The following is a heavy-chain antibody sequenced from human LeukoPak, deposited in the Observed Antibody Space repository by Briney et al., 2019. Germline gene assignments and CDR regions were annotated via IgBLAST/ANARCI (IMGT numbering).Heavy chain of an antibody. V-gene: IGHV3-23*01. CDR2: ISGSGGST. D-gene: IGHD3-3*01. CDR1: GFTFSSYA. J-gene: IGHJ4*02. Sequence: GGSLRLSCAASGFTFSSYAMSWVRQAPGKGLEWVSAISGSGGSTYYADSVKGRFTISRDNSKSTLYLQMNSLRAEDTAVYYCAKIYDFWSGQLLSDYWGQGTLVTVSS. CDR3: AKIYDFWSGQLLSDY.